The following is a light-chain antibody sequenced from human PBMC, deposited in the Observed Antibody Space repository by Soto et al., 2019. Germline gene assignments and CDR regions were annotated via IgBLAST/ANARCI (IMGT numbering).Light chain of an antibody. J-gene: IGKJ5*01. CDR3: QQYGSSPDT. Sequence: EIVLTQSPGTLSLSPGERATLSCRASQSVNSNYLAWYQQKTGQAPRLLIFGASSRATGIPDRFSGSGSGTDFTLTITRLEPEDFAVYYCQQYGSSPDTFGQGTRLEIK. V-gene: IGKV3-20*01. CDR1: QSVNSNY. CDR2: GAS.